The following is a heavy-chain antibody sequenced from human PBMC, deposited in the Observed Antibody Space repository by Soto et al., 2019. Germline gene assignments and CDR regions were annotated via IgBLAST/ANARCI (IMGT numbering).Heavy chain of an antibody. J-gene: IGHJ6*03. D-gene: IGHD3-9*01. V-gene: IGHV3-33*01. CDR2: IWYDGSNK. CDR3: ARDGVRYYDILTGYYPYYYYYYMDV. Sequence: VGSLRLSCAASGFTFSSYGMHWVRQAPGKGLEWVAVIWYDGSNKYYADSVKGRFTISRDNSKNTLYLQMNSLRAEDTAVYYCARDGVRYYDILTGYYPYYYYYYMDVWGKGTTVTVSS. CDR1: GFTFSSYG.